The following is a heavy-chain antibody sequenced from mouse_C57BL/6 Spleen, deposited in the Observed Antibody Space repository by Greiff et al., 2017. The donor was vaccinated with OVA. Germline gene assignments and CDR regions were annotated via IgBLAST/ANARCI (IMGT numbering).Heavy chain of an antibody. CDR1: GFTFSSYA. CDR2: ISDGGSYT. CDR3: ARDGDYGSSHWYFDV. J-gene: IGHJ1*03. Sequence: VQLVESGGGLVKPGGSLKLSCAASGFTFSSYAMSWVRQTPEKRLEWVATISDGGSYTYYPDNVKGRFTISRDNAKNNLYLQMSHLKSEDTAMYYCARDGDYGSSHWYFDVWGTGTTVTVSS. V-gene: IGHV5-4*01. D-gene: IGHD1-1*01.